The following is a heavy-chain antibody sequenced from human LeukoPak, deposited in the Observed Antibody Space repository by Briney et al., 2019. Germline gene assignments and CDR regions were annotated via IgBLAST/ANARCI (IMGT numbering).Heavy chain of an antibody. Sequence: SETLSLTCAVYGGSFSGYYWSWIRQPPGKGLEWIGEINHSGSTNYNPSLKSRVTISVDTSKNQFSLKLSSVTAADTAVYYCARTPQALNYYGMDVWGQGTTVTVSS. CDR2: INHSGST. J-gene: IGHJ6*02. D-gene: IGHD3-16*02. CDR1: GGSFSGYY. CDR3: ARTPQALNYYGMDV. V-gene: IGHV4-34*01.